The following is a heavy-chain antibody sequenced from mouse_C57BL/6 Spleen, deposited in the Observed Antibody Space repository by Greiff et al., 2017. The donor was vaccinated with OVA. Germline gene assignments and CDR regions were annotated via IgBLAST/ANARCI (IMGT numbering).Heavy chain of an antibody. V-gene: IGHV5-4*01. CDR3: ARGAVVATGYFDY. CDR1: GFTFSSYA. CDR2: ISDGGSYT. D-gene: IGHD1-1*01. Sequence: EVQRVESGGGLVKPGGSLKLSCAASGFTFSSYAMSWVRQTPEKRLEWVATISDGGSYTYYPDNVKGRFTISRDNAKNNLYLQMSHLKSEDTAMYYCARGAVVATGYFDYWGQGTTLTVSS. J-gene: IGHJ2*01.